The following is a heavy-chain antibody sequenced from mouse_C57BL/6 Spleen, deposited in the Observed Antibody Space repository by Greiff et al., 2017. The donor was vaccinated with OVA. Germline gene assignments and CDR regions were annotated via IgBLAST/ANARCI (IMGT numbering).Heavy chain of an antibody. D-gene: IGHD1-1*01. Sequence: QVQLQQSGAELVRPGASVTLSCKASGYTFTDYEMHWVKQTPVHGLEWIGAIDPETGGTAYNQKFKGKAILTADKSSSTAYMELRSLTAEDSAVYYCTRRFITTVVADFDYWGQGTTLTVSS. CDR3: TRRFITTVVADFDY. CDR2: IDPETGGT. V-gene: IGHV1-15*01. CDR1: GYTFTDYE. J-gene: IGHJ2*01.